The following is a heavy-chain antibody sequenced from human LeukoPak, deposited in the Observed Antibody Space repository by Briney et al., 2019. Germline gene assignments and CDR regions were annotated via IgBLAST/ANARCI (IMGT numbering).Heavy chain of an antibody. V-gene: IGHV4-61*01. J-gene: IGHJ5*02. CDR1: GGSVSSDSYY. CDR3: ARGSSSWYRWFDP. Sequence: SGTLSLTCTVSGGSVSSDSYYWSWIRQPPGKGLEWIGYLFYSGSSNYNPSLKSRVTISVDTSKNQFSLKLNSVTAADTAVYYCARGSSSWYRWFDPWGQGTLVTVSS. CDR2: LFYSGSS. D-gene: IGHD6-13*01.